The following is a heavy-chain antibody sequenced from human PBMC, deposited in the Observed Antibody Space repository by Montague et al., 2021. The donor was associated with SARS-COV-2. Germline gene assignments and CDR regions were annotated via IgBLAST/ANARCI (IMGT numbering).Heavy chain of an antibody. V-gene: IGHV2-70*01. CDR3: ARMPDRVWLDY. J-gene: IGHJ4*02. Sequence: PALVKPTQTLTLTCTFSGFSLSTSGMCVSWIRQPTGKALEWLAVTDWDDDKSYSTSLKTRLTISKDTSKNQVVLTMANMDPVDTATYYCARMPDRVWLDYWGQGILVTVSS. CDR1: GFSLSTSGMC. CDR2: TDWDDDK. D-gene: IGHD3-10*01.